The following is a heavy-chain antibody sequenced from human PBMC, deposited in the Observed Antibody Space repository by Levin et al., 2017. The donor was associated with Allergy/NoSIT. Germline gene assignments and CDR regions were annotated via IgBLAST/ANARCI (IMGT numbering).Heavy chain of an antibody. J-gene: IGHJ4*02. CDR1: GFTFSSYW. V-gene: IGHV3-7*01. D-gene: IGHD5/OR15-5a*01. Sequence: VASVKVSCAASGFTFSSYWMSWVRQAPGKGLEWVASIKQLGSEKYYVDSVKGRFTISRYNAKNSLYLQMSSLRAEDTAVYYCARFMSSTNTFDYWGQGTLVTVSS. CDR2: IKQLGSEK. CDR3: ARFMSSTNTFDY.